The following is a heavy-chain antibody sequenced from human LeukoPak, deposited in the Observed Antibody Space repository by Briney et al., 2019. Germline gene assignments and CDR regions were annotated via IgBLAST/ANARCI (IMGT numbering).Heavy chain of an antibody. CDR1: GFTFSSYG. V-gene: IGHV3-33*06. D-gene: IGHD6-13*01. J-gene: IGHJ4*02. CDR3: AKDSRIADYYFDY. CDR2: IWYDGSNK. Sequence: PGGSLRLSCAASGFTFSSYGMHWVRQAPGKGLEWVAVIWYDGSNKYYADSVKGRFTISRDNPKNTLYLQMNSLRAENTAVYYCAKDSRIADYYFDYWGQGTLVTVSS.